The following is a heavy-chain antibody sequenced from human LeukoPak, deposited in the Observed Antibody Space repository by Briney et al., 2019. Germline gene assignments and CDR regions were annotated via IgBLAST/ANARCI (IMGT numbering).Heavy chain of an antibody. CDR3: ARRRKYCSSTSCYSADGFDY. D-gene: IGHD2-2*01. Sequence: GASVKVSCKASGYTFTGYYMHWVRQAPGQGLEWMGRINPNSDGTNYAQKFQGRVTMTRDTSISTAYMELSRLRSDDTAVYYCARRRKYCSSTSCYSADGFDYWGQGTLVTVSS. J-gene: IGHJ4*02. CDR1: GYTFTGYY. CDR2: INPNSDGT. V-gene: IGHV1-2*06.